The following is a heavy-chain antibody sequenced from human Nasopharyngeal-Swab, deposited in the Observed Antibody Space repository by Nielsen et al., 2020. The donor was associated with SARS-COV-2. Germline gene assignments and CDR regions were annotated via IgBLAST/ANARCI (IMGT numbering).Heavy chain of an antibody. CDR2: IYPRDSDT. Sequence: ISCNGSAYSFTSQWIVWVLHLPGKGLEWMGIIYPRDSDTRISPSFQGQVTISADKSISTAYLQWSRLKASDTAMYYCARGGSGSYIDYWGQGTLVTVSS. D-gene: IGHD3-10*01. CDR3: ARGGSGSYIDY. V-gene: IGHV5-51*01. J-gene: IGHJ4*02. CDR1: AYSFTSQW.